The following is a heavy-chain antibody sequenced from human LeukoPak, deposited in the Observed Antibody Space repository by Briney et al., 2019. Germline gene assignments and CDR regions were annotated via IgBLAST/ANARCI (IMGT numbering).Heavy chain of an antibody. CDR3: AKDRVPLWGYDSGPMGAFDI. J-gene: IGHJ3*02. V-gene: IGHV3-23*01. CDR1: GFTFSSYA. CDR2: ISHSSSGT. Sequence: GGSLRLSCAASGFTFSSYAMSWVRQAPGKGLEWVSAISHSSSGTYYLDSVKGRFTISRDNSKNTLYMQMNSLRAEDTAVYYCAKDRVPLWGYDSGPMGAFDIWGQGTMVTVSS. D-gene: IGHD3-22*01.